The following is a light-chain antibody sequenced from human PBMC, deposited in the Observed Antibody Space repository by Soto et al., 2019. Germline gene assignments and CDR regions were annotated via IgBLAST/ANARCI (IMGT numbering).Light chain of an antibody. CDR1: QDISNY. V-gene: IGKV1-33*01. Sequence: DIQMTQSPSSLSASVGDRVTITCQTSQDISNYLNWCQQKPGKAPKLLIYDASNLETGVPSRFSGSGSGTDFTFTISSLQPENIATYYCQQYDNTFTFGGGTKVEIK. J-gene: IGKJ4*01. CDR2: DAS. CDR3: QQYDNTFT.